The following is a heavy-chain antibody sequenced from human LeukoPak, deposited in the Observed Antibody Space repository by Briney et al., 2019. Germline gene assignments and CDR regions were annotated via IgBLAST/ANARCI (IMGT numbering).Heavy chain of an antibody. CDR2: ISWNSGSI. J-gene: IGHJ3*02. D-gene: IGHD1-1*01. Sequence: GGSLRLSCAASGFTFSSYAMHWVRQAPGKGLEWVSGISWNSGSIGYADSVKGRFTISRDNAKNSLYLQMNSLRAEDTALYYCAKETGTTGFDIWGQGTMVTVSS. V-gene: IGHV3-9*01. CDR3: AKETGTTGFDI. CDR1: GFTFSSYA.